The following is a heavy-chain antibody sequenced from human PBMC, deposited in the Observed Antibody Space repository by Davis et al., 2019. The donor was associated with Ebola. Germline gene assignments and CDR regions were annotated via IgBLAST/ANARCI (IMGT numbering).Heavy chain of an antibody. D-gene: IGHD3-10*01. CDR1: GFTFSDHW. CDR2: IKSDGRSI. V-gene: IGHV3-74*01. CDR3: AREGFRENYGMDV. Sequence: GESLKISCAASGFTFSDHWMHWVRQAAGKGLVWVSRIKSDGRSISYADSVKGRFTISRDSFKNTLYVQMNSLRAEDTAVYYCAREGFRENYGMDVWGQGTTVTVSS. J-gene: IGHJ6*02.